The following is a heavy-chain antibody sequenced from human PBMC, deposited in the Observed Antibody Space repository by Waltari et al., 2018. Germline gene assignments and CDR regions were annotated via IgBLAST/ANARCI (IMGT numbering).Heavy chain of an antibody. Sequence: QVQLVQSGAEVKKPGASVKVSCKASGYTFTSYAMQWVRQARGQRLEWMGWINAGNGNTKYSQKFQGRVTITRDTSASRAYMELSSLRSEDTAVYYCARERRITMVQGTFNNWFDPWGQGTLVTVSS. D-gene: IGHD3-10*01. V-gene: IGHV1-3*01. J-gene: IGHJ5*02. CDR2: INAGNGNT. CDR1: GYTFTSYA. CDR3: ARERRITMVQGTFNNWFDP.